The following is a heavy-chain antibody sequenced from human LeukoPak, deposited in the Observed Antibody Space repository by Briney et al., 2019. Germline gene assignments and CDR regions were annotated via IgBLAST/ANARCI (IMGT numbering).Heavy chain of an antibody. CDR3: GASSGPNWFDP. Sequence: GGSLRLSCAASGFTFSNYWMNWVRQAPGRGLVWVSRINSDGGSASYADSVKGRFTISRDNAKNTLYLQMNSLRVEGTAVYYCGASSGPNWFDPWGQGTLVTVSS. J-gene: IGHJ5*02. CDR1: GFTFSNYW. D-gene: IGHD3-22*01. V-gene: IGHV3-74*01. CDR2: INSDGGSA.